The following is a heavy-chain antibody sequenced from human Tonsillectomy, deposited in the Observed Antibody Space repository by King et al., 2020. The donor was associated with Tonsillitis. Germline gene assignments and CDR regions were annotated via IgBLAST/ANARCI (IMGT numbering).Heavy chain of an antibody. J-gene: IGHJ4*02. D-gene: IGHD5-18*01. CDR1: GFTFSSYA. Sequence: VQLVESGGGLVQPGGSLRLSCAASGFTFSSYAMSWVRQAPGKGLEWVSGISGSGGSTYHADSVKGRFTISRDNSKNTLYLEMNSLGAEDAAIYYCAKDLLITYDTAGYTDNWGQGTRVTVSS. CDR2: ISGSGGST. CDR3: AKDLLITYDTAGYTDN. V-gene: IGHV3-23*04.